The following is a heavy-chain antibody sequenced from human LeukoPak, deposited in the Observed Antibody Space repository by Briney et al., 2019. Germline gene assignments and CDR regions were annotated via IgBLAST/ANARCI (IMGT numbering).Heavy chain of an antibody. V-gene: IGHV4-39*07. J-gene: IGHJ3*02. CDR1: GGSISSSSYY. CDR3: ARDDSSGYFAGSTELDAFDI. Sequence: SETLSLTCTVSGGSISSSSYYWGWIRQPPGKGLEWIGSIYYSGSTYYNPSLKSRVTISVDTSKNQFSLKLSSVTAADTAVYYCARDDSSGYFAGSTELDAFDIWGQGTMVTVSS. CDR2: IYYSGST. D-gene: IGHD3-22*01.